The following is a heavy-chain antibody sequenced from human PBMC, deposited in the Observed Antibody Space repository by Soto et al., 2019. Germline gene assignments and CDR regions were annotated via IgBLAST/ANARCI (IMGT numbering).Heavy chain of an antibody. Sequence: SGPTLVNPTQTLTLNCTFSGFSLSTSGVGVGWIRQPPGKALEWLALIYWDDDKRYSPSLKSRLTITKDTSKNQVVLTMTNMDPVDTATYYCAHSYKPGYSRSWYRYYYYYGMDVWGQGTTVNGSS. V-gene: IGHV2-5*02. D-gene: IGHD6-13*01. J-gene: IGHJ6*02. CDR3: AHSYKPGYSRSWYRYYYYYGMDV. CDR2: IYWDDDK. CDR1: GFSLSTSGVG.